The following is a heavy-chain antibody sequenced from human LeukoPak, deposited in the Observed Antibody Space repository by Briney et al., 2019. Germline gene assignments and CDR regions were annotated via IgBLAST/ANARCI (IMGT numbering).Heavy chain of an antibody. Sequence: GGSLRLSCAASGFTFSSYAMSWVRQAPGKGLEWVSAISGSGGSTYYADSVKGRFTTSRDNSKNTLYLQMNSLRAEDTAVYYCAKRDGGGYRPSDYWGQGTLVTVSS. CDR2: ISGSGGST. V-gene: IGHV3-23*01. CDR1: GFTFSSYA. D-gene: IGHD5-24*01. J-gene: IGHJ4*02. CDR3: AKRDGGGYRPSDY.